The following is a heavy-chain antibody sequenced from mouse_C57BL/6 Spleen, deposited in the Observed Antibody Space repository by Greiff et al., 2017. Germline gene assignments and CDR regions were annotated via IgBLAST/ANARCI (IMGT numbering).Heavy chain of an antibody. CDR1: GYAFSSSW. Sequence: VQLQQSGPELVKPGASVKISCKASGYAFSSSWMNWVKQRPGKGLEWIGRIYPGDGDTNYNGKFKGKATLTADKYSSTAYMQLSSLTSEDSAVYFWARSLSAQASQVWFAYWGQGTLVTVSA. J-gene: IGHJ3*01. CDR3: ARSLSAQASQVWFAY. V-gene: IGHV1-82*01. D-gene: IGHD3-2*02. CDR2: IYPGDGDT.